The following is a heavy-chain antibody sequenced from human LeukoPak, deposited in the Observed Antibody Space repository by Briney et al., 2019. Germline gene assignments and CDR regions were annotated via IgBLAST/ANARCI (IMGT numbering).Heavy chain of an antibody. Sequence: SETLSLTCTVSGDSISGSNYHWGWIRQPPGKGLEWLGTVHHTGRAFYNPSLRGRTTVSVDTSKNEFSLKLTSVTAADTAVYYCAREPDAWGQGILVIVSS. V-gene: IGHV4-39*07. J-gene: IGHJ5*02. CDR2: VHHTGRA. CDR3: AREPDA. CDR1: GDSISGSNYH.